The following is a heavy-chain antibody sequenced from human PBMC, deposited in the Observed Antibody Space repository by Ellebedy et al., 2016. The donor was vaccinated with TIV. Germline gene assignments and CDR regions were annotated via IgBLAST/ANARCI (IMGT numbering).Heavy chain of an antibody. J-gene: IGHJ4*02. CDR3: ASDRRGSYDF. D-gene: IGHD1-1*01. Sequence: MPSETLSLTCTVSGTSISSSYWSWIRQPPGTDSDWIGYISNTGRGNYNPSLQSRVTISVDPSRNQFSLKLTSETAAATAVYYCASDRRGSYDFWGQGTLITVSS. CDR1: GTSISSSY. V-gene: IGHV4-59*01. CDR2: ISNTGRG.